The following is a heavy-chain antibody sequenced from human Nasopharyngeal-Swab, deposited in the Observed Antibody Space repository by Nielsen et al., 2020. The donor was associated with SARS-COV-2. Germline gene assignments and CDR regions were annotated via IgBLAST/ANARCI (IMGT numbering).Heavy chain of an antibody. D-gene: IGHD3-10*01. CDR3: AHSPSITMVRGVIKAWFDP. J-gene: IGHJ5*02. V-gene: IGHV2-5*02. CDR2: IYWDDDK. Sequence: WIRQPPGKALEWLALIYWDDDKRYSPSLKSRLTITKDTSKNQVVLTMTNMDPVDTATYYCAHSPSITMVRGVIKAWFDPWGQGTLVTVS.